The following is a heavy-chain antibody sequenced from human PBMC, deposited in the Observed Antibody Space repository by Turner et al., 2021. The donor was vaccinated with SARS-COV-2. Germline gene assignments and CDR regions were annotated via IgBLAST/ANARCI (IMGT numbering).Heavy chain of an antibody. CDR3: ARSGGWYFGYFDY. Sequence: QVQLQGSGPGLVKPSETLSLTCTVSGDSISSYYWSWIRQPPGKGLEWIGYIYYSGSTNYNPSLKSRVTISVDTSKNQCSLKLTSVTAADTAVYYCARSGGWYFGYFDYWGQGTLVTVSS. D-gene: IGHD6-19*01. CDR2: IYYSGST. V-gene: IGHV4-59*01. CDR1: GDSISSYY. J-gene: IGHJ4*02.